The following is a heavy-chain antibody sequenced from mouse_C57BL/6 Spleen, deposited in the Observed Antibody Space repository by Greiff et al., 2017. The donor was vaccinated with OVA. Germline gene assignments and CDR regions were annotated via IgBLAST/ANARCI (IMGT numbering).Heavy chain of an antibody. CDR3: AREGDYYGSSSLDY. Sequence: QVQLQQSGPELVKPGASVKISCKASGYAFSSSWMNWVKQRPGKGLEWIGRIYPGDGDTNYNGKFKGKATLTADKSSSTAYMQLSSLTSEDSAVYFCAREGDYYGSSSLDYWGQGTTLTVSS. D-gene: IGHD1-1*01. J-gene: IGHJ2*01. V-gene: IGHV1-82*01. CDR2: IYPGDGDT. CDR1: GYAFSSSW.